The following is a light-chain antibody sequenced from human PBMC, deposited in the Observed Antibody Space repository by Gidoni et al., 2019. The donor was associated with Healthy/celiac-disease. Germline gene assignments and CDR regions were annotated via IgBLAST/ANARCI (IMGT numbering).Light chain of an antibody. J-gene: IGLJ2*01. CDR1: SSNIGAGYD. Sequence: QSVLTPPPSVSEAPGQRDPISCTGSSSNIGAGYDVHWYQQLPGTAPKLLISGNSNRPSGVPDRFSGSKSCTSAPLAITWLQAEDQADYYCQSYDSSLSGYVVFGGGTKLTVL. CDR3: QSYDSSLSGYVV. V-gene: IGLV1-40*01. CDR2: GNS.